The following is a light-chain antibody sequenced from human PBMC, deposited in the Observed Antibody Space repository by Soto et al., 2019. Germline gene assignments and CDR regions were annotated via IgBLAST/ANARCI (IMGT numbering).Light chain of an antibody. CDR3: QQYNNWPPWT. Sequence: EIVLTQSPGTLSWAPGERATLSCRASQSVSSNLAWYQQKPGQAPRLLIYGASTRATGIPATFSGSGSGTEFTPTISSLQSEDFAVYYCQQYNNWPPWTFGQGTKVDIK. CDR1: QSVSSN. J-gene: IGKJ1*01. V-gene: IGKV3-15*01. CDR2: GAS.